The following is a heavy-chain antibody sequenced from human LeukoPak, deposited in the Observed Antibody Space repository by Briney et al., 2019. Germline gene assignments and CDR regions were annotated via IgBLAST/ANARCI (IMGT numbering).Heavy chain of an antibody. CDR1: GGSFSGYY. J-gene: IGHJ3*02. D-gene: IGHD3-22*01. CDR3: ARDGFASSGYYLGYAFDI. Sequence: PSETLSLTCAVYGGSFSGYYWSWIRQPPGKGLEWIGEINHSGSTNYNPSLKSRVTISVDTSKNQFSLKLSSVTAADTAVYYCARDGFASSGYYLGYAFDIWGQGTMVTVSS. V-gene: IGHV4-34*01. CDR2: INHSGST.